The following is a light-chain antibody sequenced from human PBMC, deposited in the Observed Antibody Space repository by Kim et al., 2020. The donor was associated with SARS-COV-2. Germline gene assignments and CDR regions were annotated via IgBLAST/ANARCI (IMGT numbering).Light chain of an antibody. Sequence: SSELTQDPAVSVGLGQTVRITCQGDSLRSYYASWYQQKPGQAPVLVIYGKNNRPSGIPDRFSGSSSGNTASLTITGAQAEDEGDYYCNSRDSSGNHVFGT. CDR1: SLRSYY. J-gene: IGLJ1*01. CDR3: NSRDSSGNHV. CDR2: GKN. V-gene: IGLV3-19*01.